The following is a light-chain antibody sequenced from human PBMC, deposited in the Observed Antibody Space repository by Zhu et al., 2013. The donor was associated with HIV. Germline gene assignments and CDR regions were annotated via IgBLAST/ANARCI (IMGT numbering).Light chain of an antibody. V-gene: IGKV3-15*01. CDR2: GAT. CDR3: QQYNNWPPIT. Sequence: EIVLTQSPDTLAVSPGEEVTLSCRASQSVSRKYLAWYQQKPGQAPRLLIYGATNRATGIPARFSGSGSGTEFALTISSLQSEDFAIYYCQQYNNWPPITFGHGTRLELK. J-gene: IGKJ5*01. CDR1: QSVSRKY.